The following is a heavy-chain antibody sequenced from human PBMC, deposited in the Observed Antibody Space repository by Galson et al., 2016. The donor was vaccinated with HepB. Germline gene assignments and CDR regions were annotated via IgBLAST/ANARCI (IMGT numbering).Heavy chain of an antibody. Sequence: SETLSLTCAVSGGSFSAYYWTWLRQSPERGLEWIGDINHSGNTNYNPSLKSRVTISIDRAKHQFSLNLTSVTAADTAVYYCARERTVNRGGYFDYWGQGTLVAVSP. CDR2: INHSGNT. CDR3: ARERTVNRGGYFDY. CDR1: GGSFSAYY. D-gene: IGHD2/OR15-2a*01. V-gene: IGHV4-34*01. J-gene: IGHJ4*02.